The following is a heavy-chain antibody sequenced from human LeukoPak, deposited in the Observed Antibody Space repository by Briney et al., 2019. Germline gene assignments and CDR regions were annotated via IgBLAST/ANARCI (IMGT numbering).Heavy chain of an antibody. CDR3: AKSDCGSIGCKLLNL. CDR2: IYYSGST. V-gene: IGHV4-39*07. D-gene: IGHD2-21*01. CDR1: GGAISSSSYY. J-gene: IGHJ5*02. Sequence: PSETLSLTCTVSGGAISSSSYYWGWIRQPPGKGLEWIGSIYYSGSTYYNPSLKSRVTISVDTSKNQFSLKLSSVTAADTALYYCAKSDCGSIGCKLLNLWGQGTLVTVSS.